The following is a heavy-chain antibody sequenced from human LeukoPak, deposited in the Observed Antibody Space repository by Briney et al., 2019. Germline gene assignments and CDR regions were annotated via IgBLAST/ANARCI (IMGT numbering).Heavy chain of an antibody. CDR1: GFTFSSYA. D-gene: IGHD3-22*01. CDR2: ISGSGGST. J-gene: IGHJ4*02. CDR3: AKDILQYYYDSSGYYGYFDY. V-gene: IGHV3-23*01. Sequence: PGGSLRLSCAASGFTFSSYAMSWVRQAPGKGLEWVSAISGSGGSTYYADSVKGRFTISRDNSKNTLYLQMNSLRAEDTAVYYCAKDILQYYYDSSGYYGYFDYWGQGTLVTVSS.